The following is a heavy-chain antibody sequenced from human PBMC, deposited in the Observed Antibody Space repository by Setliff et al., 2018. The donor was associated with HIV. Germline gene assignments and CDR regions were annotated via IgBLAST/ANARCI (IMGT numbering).Heavy chain of an antibody. CDR3: AKDLAGSGSYDY. D-gene: IGHD3-10*01. CDR1: GFTFSSDG. CDR2: IRNDGSTT. J-gene: IGHJ4*02. V-gene: IGHV3-30*02. Sequence: GGSLRLSCAAAGFTFSSDGMHWVRQAPGKGLEWVGFIRNDGSTTDYADSVKGRFTFSRDNSHNTVFLQMNSLRVEDTAVYYCAKDLAGSGSYDYWGQGTLVTVS.